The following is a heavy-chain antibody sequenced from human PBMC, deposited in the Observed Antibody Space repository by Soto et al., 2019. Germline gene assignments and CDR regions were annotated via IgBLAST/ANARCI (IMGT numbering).Heavy chain of an antibody. D-gene: IGHD3-10*01. CDR3: ARDITDLPLLKSADAYYYCIDV. V-gene: IGHV3-11*01. CDR2: ISSSVSTI. Sequence: QVQLVESGGGLVKPGGSLRLSCAASGFTFSDYYMSWIRQAPGKGLEWVSYISSSVSTIYYADSGKGRFTISRDTTNNSLYLQMNGLRGEDASVYYCARDITDLPLLKSADAYYYCIDVWGKGTPVTVSS. J-gene: IGHJ6*03. CDR1: GFTFSDYY.